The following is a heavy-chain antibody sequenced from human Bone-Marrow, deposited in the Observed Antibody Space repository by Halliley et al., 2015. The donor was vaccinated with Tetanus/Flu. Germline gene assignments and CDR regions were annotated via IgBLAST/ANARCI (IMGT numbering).Heavy chain of an antibody. D-gene: IGHD5-12*01. Sequence: TLSLTCTVSGGSISNFYWSWIRQPPGRGLEWIGSIYYSGRTNYNPSLKSRVTVSVDTSKNQFSLKLTSVTAADTAVYYCASGEAATILSSVYDYAMDVWGQGTTVTVSS. CDR2: IYYSGRT. J-gene: IGHJ6*02. V-gene: IGHV4-59*01. CDR3: ASGEAATILSSVYDYAMDV. CDR1: GGSISNFY.